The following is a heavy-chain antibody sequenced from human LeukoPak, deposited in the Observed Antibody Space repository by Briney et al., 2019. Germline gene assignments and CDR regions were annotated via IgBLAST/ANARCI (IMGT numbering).Heavy chain of an antibody. CDR1: GYIFTSYW. J-gene: IGHJ5*02. D-gene: IGHD6-13*01. CDR2: IYPGDSDT. CDR3: ARLAAGQFNWFDP. V-gene: IGHV5-51*01. Sequence: GESLQISCQGSGYIFTSYWIGWVRQLPGKGLEWMGIIYPGDSDTRYSPSFQGQVTISADKSISTAYLQWSSLKASDTAMYYCARLAAGQFNWFDPWGQGTLVTVSS.